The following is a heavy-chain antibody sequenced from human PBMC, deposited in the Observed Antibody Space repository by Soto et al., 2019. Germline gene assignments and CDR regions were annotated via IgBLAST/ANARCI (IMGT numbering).Heavy chain of an antibody. Sequence: QVQLVQSGAEVKKPGSSVKVSCKASGGTFSSYAISWVRQAPGQGLEWMGGIIPIFGTANYAQKFQGRVTMPADEXXSXAXMELSSLRSEDTAVYYCARAGRYYYASSGYRDAFDIWGQGTMVTVSS. V-gene: IGHV1-69*12. CDR3: ARAGRYYYASSGYRDAFDI. CDR2: IIPIFGTA. D-gene: IGHD3-22*01. CDR1: GGTFSSYA. J-gene: IGHJ3*02.